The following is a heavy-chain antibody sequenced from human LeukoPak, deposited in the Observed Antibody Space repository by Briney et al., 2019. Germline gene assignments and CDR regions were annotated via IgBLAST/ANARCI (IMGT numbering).Heavy chain of an antibody. V-gene: IGHV1-18*01. CDR3: ARKSRIVAVAGDDAFDI. J-gene: IGHJ3*02. Sequence: ASVKVSCKASGYTFTSYGISWVRQAPGQGLEWMGWISAYNGNTNYAQKLQGRVTMTTDTSTSTAYMELRSPRSDDTAVYYCARKSRIVAVAGDDAFDIWGQGTMVTVSS. CDR2: ISAYNGNT. CDR1: GYTFTSYG. D-gene: IGHD6-19*01.